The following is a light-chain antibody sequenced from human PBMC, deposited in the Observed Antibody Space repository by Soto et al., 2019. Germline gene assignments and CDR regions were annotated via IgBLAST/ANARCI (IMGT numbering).Light chain of an antibody. J-gene: IGKJ1*01. CDR2: DAS. CDR3: QQYSSYST. V-gene: IGKV1-5*01. Sequence: DIQMTQSPSTLSASVGDRVTITCRASQSIGTWLAWYQQKVGGAPNLLIFDASTLESGVPSRFSGSGSGTEFTLTISNLQPDDFATYSWQQYSSYSTFGQGTKVE. CDR1: QSIGTW.